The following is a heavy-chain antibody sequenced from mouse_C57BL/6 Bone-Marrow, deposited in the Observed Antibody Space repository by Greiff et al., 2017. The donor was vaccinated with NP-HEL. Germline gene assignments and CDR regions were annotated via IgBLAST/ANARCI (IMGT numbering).Heavy chain of an antibody. J-gene: IGHJ4*01. CDR1: GYAFTNYL. CDR2: INPGSGGT. CDR3: ARYGNYQYYYAMDY. D-gene: IGHD2-1*01. V-gene: IGHV1-54*01. Sequence: VQLQHSGAELVRPGTSVKVSCKASGYAFTNYLIEWVKQRPGQGLEWIGVINPGSGGTNYNEKFKGKATLTADKSSSTAYMQLSSLTSEDSAVYFCARYGNYQYYYAMDYWGQGTSVTVSS.